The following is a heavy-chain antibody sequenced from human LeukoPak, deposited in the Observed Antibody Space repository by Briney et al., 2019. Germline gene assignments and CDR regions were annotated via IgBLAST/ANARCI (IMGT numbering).Heavy chain of an antibody. CDR2: ISSSSTT. CDR1: GITFSDYS. V-gene: IGHV3-69-1*01. D-gene: IGHD3-10*01. CDR3: ASFTVVGSYYYYMGV. J-gene: IGHJ6*03. Sequence: GGSLRLSCTASGITFSDYSMTWVRQAPGKGLEWVSYISSSSTTYYADSVRGRFTISRDNAKNSLYLQMSSLRAEDSAVYYCASFTVVGSYYYYMGVWGNGTTVTVSS.